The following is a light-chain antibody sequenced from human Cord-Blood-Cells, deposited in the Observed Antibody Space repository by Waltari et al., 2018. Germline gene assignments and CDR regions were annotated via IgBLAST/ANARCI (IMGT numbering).Light chain of an antibody. CDR3: CSYAGSSGWV. V-gene: IGLV2-23*01. Sequence: QSALTQPAFVSGSPGQSITISCTGTSSDVGSYNLVSWYQQHPGKAPKLMIYEGSKRPSGVSKRFSGSKSSNTASLTISGLQAEDEADYYCCSYAGSSGWVFGGGTKLTVL. J-gene: IGLJ3*02. CDR1: SSDVGSYNL. CDR2: EGS.